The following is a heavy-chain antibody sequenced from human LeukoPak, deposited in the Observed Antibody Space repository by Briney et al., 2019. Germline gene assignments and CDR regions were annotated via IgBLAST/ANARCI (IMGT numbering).Heavy chain of an antibody. CDR3: AKTTEYYYDSSGYLRY. J-gene: IGHJ4*02. Sequence: GGSLRLSCAASGFTFSSYAMSWFRQAPGKGLEWVSAISGSGGSTYYADSVKGRFTISRDNSKNTLYLQMNSLRAEDTAVYYCAKTTEYYYDSSGYLRYWGQGTLVTVSS. CDR2: ISGSGGST. CDR1: GFTFSSYA. V-gene: IGHV3-23*01. D-gene: IGHD3-22*01.